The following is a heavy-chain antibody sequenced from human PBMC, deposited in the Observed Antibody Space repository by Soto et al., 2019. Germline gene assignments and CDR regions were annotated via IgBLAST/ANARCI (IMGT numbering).Heavy chain of an antibody. J-gene: IGHJ4*02. CDR1: GGSISSYY. CDR3: ARYSGSYFVDY. V-gene: IGHV4-59*01. D-gene: IGHD1-26*01. CDR2: IYYSGST. Sequence: SETLSLTCTVSGGSISSYYWSRIRQPPGKGLEWIGYIYYSGSTNYNPSLKSRVTISVDTSKNQFSLKLSSVTAADTAVYYCARYSGSYFVDYWGQGTLVTVSS.